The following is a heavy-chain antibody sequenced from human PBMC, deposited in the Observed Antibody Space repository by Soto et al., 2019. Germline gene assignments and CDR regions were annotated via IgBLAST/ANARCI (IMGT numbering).Heavy chain of an antibody. CDR2: ISAYNGNT. V-gene: IGHV1-18*01. Sequence: ASVKVSCKASGYTSTSYGISCVRQAPGQGLEWMGWISAYNGNTNYAQKLQGRVTMTTDTSTSTAYMELRSLRSDDTAVYYCARTKGDGYYYGMDVWGQGTTVTVS. CDR3: ARTKGDGYYYGMDV. D-gene: IGHD3-16*01. J-gene: IGHJ6*02. CDR1: GYTSTSYG.